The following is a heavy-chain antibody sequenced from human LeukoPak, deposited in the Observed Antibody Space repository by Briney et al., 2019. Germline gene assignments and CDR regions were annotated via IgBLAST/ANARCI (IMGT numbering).Heavy chain of an antibody. D-gene: IGHD3-10*01. Sequence: PSETLSLTCTVSGGSISSSYSYWGWIRQPPGKGLEWIGNIYYSGSTYYSPSLTSRVTVSVDTSKNQFSLKLSSVTAADTAVYYCARVRMVRGVYLDYWGQGTPVTVSS. CDR1: GGSISSSYSY. CDR3: ARVRMVRGVYLDY. V-gene: IGHV4-39*07. J-gene: IGHJ4*02. CDR2: IYYSGST.